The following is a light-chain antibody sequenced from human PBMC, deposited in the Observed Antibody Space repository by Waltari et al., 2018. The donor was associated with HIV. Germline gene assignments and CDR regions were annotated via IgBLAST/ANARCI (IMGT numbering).Light chain of an antibody. CDR2: GVN. J-gene: IGLJ2*01. Sequence: QSALTQPASVSGSPGQSVTISCSGTGSDIGSSDYVSWYQKQPWTAPTLIVYGVNKRPSKISNRFSGSKSANTASLTISGLQVEDEADYYCASYSRSATLVIFGGGTHLTVL. V-gene: IGLV2-14*03. CDR3: ASYSRSATLVI. CDR1: GSDIGSSDY.